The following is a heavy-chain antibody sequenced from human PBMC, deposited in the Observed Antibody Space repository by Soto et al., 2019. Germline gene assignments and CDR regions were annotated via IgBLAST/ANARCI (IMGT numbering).Heavy chain of an antibody. CDR1: GGSFSGYY. J-gene: IGHJ5*02. CDR3: ARGKRRGGLFDP. CDR2: INHSGST. V-gene: IGHV4-34*01. D-gene: IGHD3-10*01. Sequence: QVQLQQWGAGLLKPSETLSLTCAVYGGSFSGYYWSWIRQPPGKGLEWIGEINHSGSTNYNPSLKRRVTISVDTSKNHFSLKLSSVTAADTAVYYCARGKRRGGLFDPWGQGTLVTVSS.